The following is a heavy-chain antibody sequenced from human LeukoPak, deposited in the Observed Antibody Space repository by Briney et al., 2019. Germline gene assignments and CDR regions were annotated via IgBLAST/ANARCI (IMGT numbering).Heavy chain of an antibody. V-gene: IGHV4-59*12. CDR3: ARDFSSSYYYYGMDV. D-gene: IGHD3-10*01. Sequence: SETLSLTCTVSGGSISSYYWSWIRQPPGKGLEWIGYIYYSGSTNYNPSLKSRVTMSVDTSKNQFSLKLSSVTAADTAVYYCARDFSSSYYYYGMDVWGQGTTVTVSS. J-gene: IGHJ6*02. CDR2: IYYSGST. CDR1: GGSISSYY.